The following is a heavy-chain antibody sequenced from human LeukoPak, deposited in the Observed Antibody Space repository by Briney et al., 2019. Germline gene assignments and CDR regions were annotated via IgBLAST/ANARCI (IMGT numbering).Heavy chain of an antibody. J-gene: IGHJ4*02. V-gene: IGHV3-49*04. CDR3: IHLRYFDD. Sequence: GGSLRLSCTASGFTFGDYVMSWVRQAPGKGLEWVGFIRSKAYGGTTKNAASVKGRFTISRDDSRSIAYLQMNSLKTEDTAVYYCIHLRYFDDWGQGTLVTVSS. CDR2: IRSKAYGGTT. D-gene: IGHD3-9*01. CDR1: GFTFGDYV.